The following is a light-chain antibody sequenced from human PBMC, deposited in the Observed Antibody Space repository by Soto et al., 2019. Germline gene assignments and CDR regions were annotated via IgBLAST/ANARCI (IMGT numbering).Light chain of an antibody. CDR2: YDS. J-gene: IGLJ2*01. V-gene: IGLV3-21*04. Sequence: SSELTQPPSVSVAPGKTARITCGGTNIGSKSAHWYQQKPGQAPVLVIYYDSDRPSGIPERFSGSNSGNTATLTISRVEAGDEADYYCQVWDSSSDHPVFGGGTKLTVL. CDR3: QVWDSSSDHPV. CDR1: NIGSKS.